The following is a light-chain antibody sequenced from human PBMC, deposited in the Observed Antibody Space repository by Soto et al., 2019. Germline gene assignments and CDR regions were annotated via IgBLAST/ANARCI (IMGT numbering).Light chain of an antibody. CDR1: QTISNY. Sequence: EIVLTQSPATLSLSPGERATLFCRASQTISNYLAWYQQKPGQAPRLLIYDASNRAAGIPARFSGSGSGTDFILTISSLEPEDLACYYCQQRTNWPLTFGGGTKMEIK. CDR2: DAS. V-gene: IGKV3-11*01. J-gene: IGKJ4*01. CDR3: QQRTNWPLT.